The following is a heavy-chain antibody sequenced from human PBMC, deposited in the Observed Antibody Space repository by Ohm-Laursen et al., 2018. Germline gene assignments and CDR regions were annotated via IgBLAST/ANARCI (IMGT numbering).Heavy chain of an antibody. J-gene: IGHJ4*02. V-gene: IGHV3-49*03. Sequence: SLRLSCTASGFTFGDYAMSWFRQAPGKGLEWVGFIRSKAYGGTTEYAASVKGRFTISRDDSKSIAYLQMNSLRTEDTAVYYCARVVYSYGPGGPAYFDYWGQGTLVTVSS. CDR1: GFTFGDYA. D-gene: IGHD5-18*01. CDR3: ARVVYSYGPGGPAYFDY. CDR2: IRSKAYGGTT.